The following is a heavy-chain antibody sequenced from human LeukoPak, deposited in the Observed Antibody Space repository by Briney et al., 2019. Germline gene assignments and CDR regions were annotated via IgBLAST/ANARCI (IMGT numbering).Heavy chain of an antibody. D-gene: IGHD3-22*01. CDR2: ISGSGGST. V-gene: IGHV3-23*01. CDR3: AKDYTYYYDSSGPYYFDY. Sequence: GGSLRLSCAASGFTFSSYAMSWVRQAPGKGLEWVSAISGSGGSTYYADSVKGRFTISRDNSKNTLYLQMNSLRAEDTAVYYCAKDYTYYYDSSGPYYFDYWGQGTLVTVSS. J-gene: IGHJ4*02. CDR1: GFTFSSYA.